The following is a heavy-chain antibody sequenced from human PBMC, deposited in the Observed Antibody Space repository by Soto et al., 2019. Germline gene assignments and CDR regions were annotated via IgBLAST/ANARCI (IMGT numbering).Heavy chain of an antibody. V-gene: IGHV3-48*01. Sequence: EVQLVESGGGLVQPGGSLRLSCVASGFTLNRYSMNWVRQAPGKGLEWVSYISRSTIYYADSVKGRFTISRDNAENSLYLQMNRLRAEDTAVYYCARDLAGGIPDYWGQGTRVTVSS. CDR1: GFTLNRYS. J-gene: IGHJ4*02. D-gene: IGHD6-13*01. CDR3: ARDLAGGIPDY. CDR2: ISRSTI.